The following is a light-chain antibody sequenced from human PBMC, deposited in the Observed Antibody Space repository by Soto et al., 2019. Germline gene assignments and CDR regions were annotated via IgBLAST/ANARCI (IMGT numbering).Light chain of an antibody. V-gene: IGKV1-5*03. Sequence: DIQMTQSPSTLSASVGDRVTITCRASQSISSWLAWYQQKPGKAPKLLIYKASSLESGVPSRFSGSGSGTEFTLTISSLQPVDFATYYCQQYNSYSGTFGQGTNVDIK. CDR3: QQYNSYSGT. CDR1: QSISSW. CDR2: KAS. J-gene: IGKJ1*01.